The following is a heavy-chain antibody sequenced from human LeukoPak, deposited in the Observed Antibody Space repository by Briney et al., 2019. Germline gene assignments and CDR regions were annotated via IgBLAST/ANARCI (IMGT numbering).Heavy chain of an antibody. CDR3: AREEVKSFDN. CDR2: IKGDGSET. V-gene: IGHV3-7*03. J-gene: IGHJ5*02. CDR1: GFTFSSYA. Sequence: GGSLRLSCAASGFTFSSYAMSWVRQAPGKGLEWVANIKGDGSETSYVTSVRGRFTISRDNAKNSLYLQMNNLRVEDTAVYYCAREEVKSFDNWGQGTLVTVSS.